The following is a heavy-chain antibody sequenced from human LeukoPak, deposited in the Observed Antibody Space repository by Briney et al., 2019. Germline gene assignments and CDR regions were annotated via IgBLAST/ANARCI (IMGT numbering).Heavy chain of an antibody. CDR3: ARGSGFSNPYYYYYMDV. J-gene: IGHJ6*03. D-gene: IGHD4-11*01. V-gene: IGHV4-34*01. Sequence: SETLSLTCAVYGGSFSGYYWSWIRQPPGKGLEWIGDINHSGSTNYNPSLKSRVTISVDTSKNQFSLKLSSVTAADTAVYYCARGSGFSNPYYYYYMDVWGKGTTVTVSS. CDR1: GGSFSGYY. CDR2: INHSGST.